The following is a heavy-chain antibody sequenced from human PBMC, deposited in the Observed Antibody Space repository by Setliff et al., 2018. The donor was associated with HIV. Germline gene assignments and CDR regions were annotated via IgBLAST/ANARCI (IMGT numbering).Heavy chain of an antibody. CDR3: ARGPPIVVVPAALLTFDY. Sequence: GASVKVSCKASGYTFTSYGISWVRQAPGQGLEWMGWISACNGNTNYAQKLQGRVTMTTDTSTSTAYMELRSLRSDDTAVYYCARGPPIVVVPAALLTFDYWGQGTLVTVSS. D-gene: IGHD2-2*01. V-gene: IGHV1-18*01. CDR2: ISACNGNT. J-gene: IGHJ4*02. CDR1: GYTFTSYG.